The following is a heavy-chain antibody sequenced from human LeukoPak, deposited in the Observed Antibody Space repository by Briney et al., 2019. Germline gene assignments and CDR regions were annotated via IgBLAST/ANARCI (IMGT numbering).Heavy chain of an antibody. Sequence: ASVKVSCKASGYTFTSYDINWVRQATGQGLEWMGWMNPNSGNTGYAQKFQGRVTMTRNTSISTAYMELSSLRAEDTAVYYCARVSEIWGGWSDFDYWGQGTLVTVSS. D-gene: IGHD3-16*01. J-gene: IGHJ4*02. CDR1: GYTFTSYD. V-gene: IGHV1-8*01. CDR2: MNPNSGNT. CDR3: ARVSEIWGGWSDFDY.